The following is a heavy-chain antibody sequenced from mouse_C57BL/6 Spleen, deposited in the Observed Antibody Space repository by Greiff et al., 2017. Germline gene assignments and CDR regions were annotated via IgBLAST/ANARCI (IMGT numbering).Heavy chain of an antibody. CDR1: GYAFSSYW. D-gene: IGHD2-4*01. CDR2: IYPGDGDT. J-gene: IGHJ4*01. V-gene: IGHV1-80*01. CDR3: ARNDYGDYYAKDY. Sequence: VQLQQSGAELVKPGASVKISCKASGYAFSSYWLNWVKQRPGKGLGWMGQIYPGDGDTNYNGKFKGKATLTADKYSRTAYMQLSNLTSEDSAVYFCARNDYGDYYAKDYWGQGTSVTVSS.